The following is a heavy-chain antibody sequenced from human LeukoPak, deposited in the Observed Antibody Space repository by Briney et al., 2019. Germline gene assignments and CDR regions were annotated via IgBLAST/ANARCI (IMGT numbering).Heavy chain of an antibody. CDR1: GGTFSSYA. D-gene: IGHD3-9*01. V-gene: IGHV1-69*13. CDR2: IIPIFGTA. Sequence: SVKVSCKASGGTFSSYAISWVRQAPGQGLEWMGGIIPIFGTANYAQKFQGGVTITADESTSTAYMELSSLRSEDTAVYYCARLGDDILTGYRPWGQGTLVTVSS. CDR3: ARLGDDILTGYRP. J-gene: IGHJ5*02.